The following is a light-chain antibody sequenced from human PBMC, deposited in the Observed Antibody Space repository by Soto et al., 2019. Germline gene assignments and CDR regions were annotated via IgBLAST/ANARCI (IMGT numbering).Light chain of an antibody. CDR2: GAA. Sequence: IVITQSAATLSLSPGERATLSCRASQSVSSNLACHHQRPGQAPRLLIYGAATRATGVPARFSGGGSGTDFTLTITRLEPEDSAMNYCQQYEISYAITFGQGTCVEIK. V-gene: IGKV3D-15*01. CDR1: QSVSSN. CDR3: QQYEISYAIT. J-gene: IGKJ5*01.